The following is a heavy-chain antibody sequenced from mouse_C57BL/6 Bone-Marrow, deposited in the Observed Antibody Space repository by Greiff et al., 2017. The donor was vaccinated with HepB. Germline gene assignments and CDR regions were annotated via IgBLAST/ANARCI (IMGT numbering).Heavy chain of an antibody. CDR1: GFTFSDYG. J-gene: IGHJ2*01. CDR2: ISSGSSTI. Sequence: VQLKESGGGLVKPGGSLKLSCAASGFTFSDYGMHWVRQAPEKGLEWVAYISSGSSTIYYADTVKGRFTISRDNAKNTLFLQMTSLRSEDTAMYYCARRDYGVDFDYWGQGTTLTVSS. D-gene: IGHD1-1*01. CDR3: ARRDYGVDFDY. V-gene: IGHV5-17*01.